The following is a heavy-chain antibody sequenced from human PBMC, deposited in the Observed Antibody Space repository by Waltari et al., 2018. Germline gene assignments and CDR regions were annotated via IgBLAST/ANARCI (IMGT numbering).Heavy chain of an antibody. Sequence: EVQLVESGGGLVQPGGSLRLSCVVSGFTLSRDGMRWVRRAPGKGLEWVANINDDGSDKHYADAVKGRFTISRDNGKMSLYLEMNSLRAEDTAFYYCARDAMRGGDLDYWGQGILVTVSS. CDR2: INDDGSDK. CDR3: ARDAMRGGDLDY. V-gene: IGHV3-7*01. J-gene: IGHJ4*02. D-gene: IGHD3-16*01. CDR1: GFTLSRDG.